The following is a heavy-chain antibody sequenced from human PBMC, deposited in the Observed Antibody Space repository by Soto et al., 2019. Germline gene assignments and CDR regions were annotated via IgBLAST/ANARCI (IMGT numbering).Heavy chain of an antibody. Sequence: GDSENVSCKAYGYKVTSYDISWVLQATGQGLEWMGWINPNSGNTGYAQKLQGRVTMTRNTSISTAYMELSSLRSEDTAVYYCARVGSYDFWSGYLNPYYYYYGMDVWGQGTTLTVSS. D-gene: IGHD3-3*01. J-gene: IGHJ6*02. CDR2: INPNSGNT. CDR1: GYKVTSYD. V-gene: IGHV1-8*01. CDR3: ARVGSYDFWSGYLNPYYYYYGMDV.